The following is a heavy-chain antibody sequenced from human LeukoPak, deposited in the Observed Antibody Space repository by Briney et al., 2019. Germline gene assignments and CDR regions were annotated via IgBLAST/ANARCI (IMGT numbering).Heavy chain of an antibody. CDR2: INHSGST. CDR1: GGSLSGYY. CDR3: AREKTQGVAAYHDAFDI. J-gene: IGHJ3*02. D-gene: IGHD2-15*01. V-gene: IGHV4-34*01. Sequence: KPSETLSLTCAVYGGSLSGYYWSWIRQPPGKGLEWTGEINHSGSTNYNPSLKNRVTISVDTSKNQFSLKLSPVTAADTAVYYCAREKTQGVAAYHDAFDIWGQGTMVTVSS.